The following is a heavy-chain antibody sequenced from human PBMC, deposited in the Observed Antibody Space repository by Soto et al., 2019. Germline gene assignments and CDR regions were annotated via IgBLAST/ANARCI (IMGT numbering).Heavy chain of an antibody. Sequence: ASVKVSCKASGYTFTSYDINWVRKTTGQGLEWMGWMDPKSVNTGNPQKFRGRGTMTRNTPISTAYLEQSSLRSEDTAVYYWATGGTVFAGGGETGTEPEHWGQGTLVTVSS. CDR2: MDPKSVNT. J-gene: IGHJ1*01. D-gene: IGHD3-9*01. CDR3: ATGGTVFAGGGETGTEPEH. CDR1: GYTFTSYD. V-gene: IGHV1-8*01.